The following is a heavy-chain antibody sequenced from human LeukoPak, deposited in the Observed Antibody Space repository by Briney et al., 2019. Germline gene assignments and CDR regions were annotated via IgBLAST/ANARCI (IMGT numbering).Heavy chain of an antibody. CDR2: VTGNSGYT. J-gene: IGHJ4*02. CDR3: ANSRSTGRGFHPPMFFDN. Sequence: GGSLRLSCAASGFTFSNYAMIWVRQTPWKGLEWVSAVTGNSGYTYYADSVKGRFTISRDNSRNTLYLQMKSLSPEDTAVYYCANSRSTGRGFHPPMFFDNWGQGTLVTVSS. D-gene: IGHD2-2*01. V-gene: IGHV3-23*01. CDR1: GFTFSNYA.